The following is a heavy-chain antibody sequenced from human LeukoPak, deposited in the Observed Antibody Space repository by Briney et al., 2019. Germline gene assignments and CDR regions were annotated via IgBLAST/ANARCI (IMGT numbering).Heavy chain of an antibody. CDR2: ISGSGGST. V-gene: IGHV3-23*01. J-gene: IGHJ4*02. CDR3: AKDSRVLRFLEWLPLAYFDY. CDR1: GFTFSSYA. D-gene: IGHD3-3*01. Sequence: PGGSLRLSCVASGFTFSSYAMSWVRQAPGKGLEWVSAISGSGGSTYYADSVKGRFTISRDNSKNTLYLQMNSLRAEDTAVYYCAKDSRVLRFLEWLPLAYFDYWGQGTLVTVSS.